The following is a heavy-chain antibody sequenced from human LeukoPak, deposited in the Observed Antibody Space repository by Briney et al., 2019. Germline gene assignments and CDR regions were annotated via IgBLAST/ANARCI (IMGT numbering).Heavy chain of an antibody. V-gene: IGHV3-30*02. CDR2: IRNDGSNK. CDR3: ARRLWFADY. Sequence: GGSLRLSCAASGFTFGSYGMHWVRQAPGKGLEWVTFIRNDGSNKYYADSVKGRFTISRDNAKNSLYLQMNSLRAEDTAVYYCARRLWFADYWGQGTLVTVSS. CDR1: GFTFGSYG. J-gene: IGHJ4*02. D-gene: IGHD3-10*01.